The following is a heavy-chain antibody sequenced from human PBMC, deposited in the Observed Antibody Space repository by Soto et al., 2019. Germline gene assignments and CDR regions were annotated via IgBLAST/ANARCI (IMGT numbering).Heavy chain of an antibody. CDR3: AKVHDDFWSGSPNFFDY. J-gene: IGHJ4*02. V-gene: IGHV3-23*01. CDR1: GFTFSSYA. Sequence: EVQLLESGGGLVQPGGSLRLSCAASGFTFSSYAMTWVRQAPGKGLEWVSAISGSGGSSYYGDSVKCRFTISRDNSKNTLNLQMTSLRAEDTAVYYCAKVHDDFWSGSPNFFDYLGQGSLVTVSP. D-gene: IGHD3-3*01. CDR2: ISGSGGSS.